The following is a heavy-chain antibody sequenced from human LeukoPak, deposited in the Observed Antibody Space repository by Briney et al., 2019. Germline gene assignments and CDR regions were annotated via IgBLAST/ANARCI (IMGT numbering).Heavy chain of an antibody. CDR2: ITGSSTWT. CDR1: GFTFGTYG. V-gene: IGHV3-23*01. D-gene: IGHD7-27*01. Sequence: SGGSLILSCEASGFTFGTYGMTWVRQSPGKGLEWVSGITGSSTWTYYADSVRGRFTISRDNARNTLHLQMNNLTADDTAIYYCARQLVSLGTGYFDLWGRGTLVTVSS. J-gene: IGHJ2*01. CDR3: ARQLVSLGTGYFDL.